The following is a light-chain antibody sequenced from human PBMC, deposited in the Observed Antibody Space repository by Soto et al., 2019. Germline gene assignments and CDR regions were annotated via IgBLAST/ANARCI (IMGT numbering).Light chain of an antibody. Sequence: EVVMTQSPATVSVFPGEGVTLSCRASQTISTDLAWYQQKPGQAPRLLIYGASTRATGVPDRFSGGGSGTEFTLTISSLQSEDFAFYYCQQNNKWPPVTFGGGTKVESK. V-gene: IGKV3-15*01. CDR3: QQNNKWPPVT. CDR2: GAS. CDR1: QTISTD. J-gene: IGKJ4*01.